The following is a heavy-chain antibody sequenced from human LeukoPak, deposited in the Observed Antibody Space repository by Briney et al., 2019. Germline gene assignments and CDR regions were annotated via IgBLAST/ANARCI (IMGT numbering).Heavy chain of an antibody. Sequence: GGSLRLSCAASGFAFRTCTMNWVRQAPGKGLEWVSFISSTSDSIYYADSVKGRFTISRDNAKNSLFLQMNSLREEDTAVYYCARGGLGLRLTEIDYWGQGTLVTVSS. CDR1: GFAFRTCT. D-gene: IGHD4-17*01. CDR3: ARGGLGLRLTEIDY. J-gene: IGHJ4*02. V-gene: IGHV3-21*06. CDR2: ISSTSDSI.